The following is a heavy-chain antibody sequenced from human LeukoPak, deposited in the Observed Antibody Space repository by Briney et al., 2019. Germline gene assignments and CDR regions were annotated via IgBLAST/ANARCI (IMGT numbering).Heavy chain of an antibody. Sequence: GGSLRLSCIASGFTLSSYEMSWIRQAPGKGLEWVSSVDYSGGDTHYADSVMGRFTISRDNSKNTLYLQLNSLSADDTAVYYCARRSGIAVAGAFDYWGQGTLVTVSS. CDR2: VDYSGGDT. CDR1: GFTLSSYE. D-gene: IGHD6-19*01. CDR3: ARRSGIAVAGAFDY. J-gene: IGHJ4*02. V-gene: IGHV3-23*01.